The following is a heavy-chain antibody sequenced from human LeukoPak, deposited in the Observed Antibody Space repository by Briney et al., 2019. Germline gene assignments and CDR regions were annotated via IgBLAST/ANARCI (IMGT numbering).Heavy chain of an antibody. J-gene: IGHJ4*02. Sequence: ASVKVSCKASGYTFTGYYMHWVRQAPGQGLEWMGWINPNSGGTNYAQKFQGRVTMTRDTSISTAYMELSRLRSDDTAVYYCARSTVIAVAGTYDYWGQGTLVTVSS. CDR2: INPNSGGT. V-gene: IGHV1-2*02. CDR1: GYTFTGYY. CDR3: ARSTVIAVAGTYDY. D-gene: IGHD6-19*01.